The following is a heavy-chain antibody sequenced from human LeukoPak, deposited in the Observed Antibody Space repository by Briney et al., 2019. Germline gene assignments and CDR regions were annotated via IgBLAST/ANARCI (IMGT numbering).Heavy chain of an antibody. CDR3: ARHPSR. CDR2: IYYSGST. CDR1: GGSISSYY. V-gene: IGHV4-59*08. Sequence: SETLSLTCTVSGGSISSYYWSWIRQPPGKGLEWIGYIYYSGSTNYNPSLKSRVTISVDTSKNQFSLKLSSVTAADTAVYYCARHPSRWGQGTLVTVSS. J-gene: IGHJ4*02.